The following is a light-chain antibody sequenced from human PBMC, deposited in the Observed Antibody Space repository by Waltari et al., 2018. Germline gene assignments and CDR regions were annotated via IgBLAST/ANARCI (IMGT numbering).Light chain of an antibody. V-gene: IGKV2-30*02. Sequence: DVVMTQSPLSLPVTLGQPASISCKSSQSLVHSDGNTYLNWFHQRPGQSPRRLIYKVSNRDSGVPDRFSGSGSGTDFTLKISRVEVEDVGVYYCMQSIHWPWTFGQGTKVEIK. J-gene: IGKJ1*01. CDR3: MQSIHWPWT. CDR1: QSLVHSDGNTY. CDR2: KVS.